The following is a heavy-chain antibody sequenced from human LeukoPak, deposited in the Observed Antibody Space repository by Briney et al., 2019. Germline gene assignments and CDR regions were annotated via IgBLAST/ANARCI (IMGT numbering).Heavy chain of an antibody. D-gene: IGHD2-2*01. V-gene: IGHV1-46*01. CDR1: GYTFTSYY. CDR2: INPSRATT. Sequence: EASVKVSCKASGYTFTSYYIHWVRQAPGQGLEWMGIINPSRATTSNAQKFQGRVTMTRDTSISTAYMELSRLRSDDTAVYYCATSRGYCSSTSCRDDYYFDYWGQGTLVTVSS. CDR3: ATSRGYCSSTSCRDDYYFDY. J-gene: IGHJ4*02.